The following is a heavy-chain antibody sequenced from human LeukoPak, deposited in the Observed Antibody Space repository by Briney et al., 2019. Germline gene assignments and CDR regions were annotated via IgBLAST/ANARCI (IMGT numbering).Heavy chain of an antibody. CDR2: ISSSSSYI. CDR1: GYSFISYW. V-gene: IGHV3-21*01. CDR3: AAGYCSGGSCYQDFDY. J-gene: IGHJ4*02. D-gene: IGHD2-15*01. Sequence: GESLKISCKGSGYSFISYWIGWVRQAPGKGLEWVSSISSSSSYIYYADSVKGRFTISRDNAKNSLYLQMNSLRAEDTAVYYCAAGYCSGGSCYQDFDYWGQGTLVTVSS.